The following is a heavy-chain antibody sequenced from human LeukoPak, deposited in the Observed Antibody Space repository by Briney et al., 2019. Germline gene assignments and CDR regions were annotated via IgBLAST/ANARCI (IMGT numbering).Heavy chain of an antibody. D-gene: IGHD1-26*01. Sequence: PGGSLRLSYAASGFTFRTYWMSWIRQALGKGPEWVADIDQDGSEEYYVQSVKGRFTVSRDNAQNAVFLQMTNLRADDTAVYYCARWKMELQRNAFDFWGQGTVVTVSS. J-gene: IGHJ3*01. CDR3: ARWKMELQRNAFDF. CDR2: IDQDGSEE. CDR1: GFTFRTYW. V-gene: IGHV3-7*01.